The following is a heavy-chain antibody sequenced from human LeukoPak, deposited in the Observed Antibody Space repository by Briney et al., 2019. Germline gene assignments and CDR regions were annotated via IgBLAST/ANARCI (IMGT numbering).Heavy chain of an antibody. CDR2: IKSKTDGGTT. Sequence: PGGSLRLSCAASGFTFSNAWMSWVRQAPGKGLEWVGRIKSKTDGGTTDHAAPVKGRFTISRDDSKNTLYLQMNSLKTEDTAVYYCTTVHGGIIVVVPAAPRVGSDIWGQGTMVTVSS. J-gene: IGHJ3*02. CDR3: TTVHGGIIVVVPAAPRVGSDI. V-gene: IGHV3-15*01. D-gene: IGHD2-2*01. CDR1: GFTFSNAW.